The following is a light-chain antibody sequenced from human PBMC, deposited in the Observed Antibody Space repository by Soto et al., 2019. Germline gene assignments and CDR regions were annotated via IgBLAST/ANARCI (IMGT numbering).Light chain of an antibody. V-gene: IGKV3-15*01. CDR2: GAS. CDR3: QQSSNWPRT. J-gene: IGKJ1*01. Sequence: EIVMTQSPATLSVSPGERATLSCRAGQSISNSLAWYQQKPGQALRLLIYGASTRATGIPARFTGSGSGTEFTLTISSLQSEDFAVYYCQQSSNWPRTIGEETKV. CDR1: QSISNS.